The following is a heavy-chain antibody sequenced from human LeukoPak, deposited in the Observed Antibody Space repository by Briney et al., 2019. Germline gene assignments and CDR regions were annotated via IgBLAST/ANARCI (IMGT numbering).Heavy chain of an antibody. Sequence: KTSETLSLTCTVSGGSISSSSYYWGWIRQPPGKGLEWIGSIYYSGSTYYNPSLKSRVTISVDTSKNQFSLKLSSVTAVDTAVYYCARHKAGVVVPAYYFDYWGQGTLVTVSS. CDR1: GGSISSSSYY. CDR3: ARHKAGVVVPAYYFDY. V-gene: IGHV4-39*01. J-gene: IGHJ4*02. CDR2: IYYSGST. D-gene: IGHD2-2*01.